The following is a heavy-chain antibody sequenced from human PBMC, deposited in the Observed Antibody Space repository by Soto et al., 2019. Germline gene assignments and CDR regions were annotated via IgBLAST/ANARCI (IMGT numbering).Heavy chain of an antibody. Sequence: QVQLVESGGGVVQPGRSLRLSCAASGFTFSSYAMHWVRQAPGKGLEWVAVISYDGSNKYYADSVKGRFTISRDNSKNTLYLQMDSLRAEDTAVYYCARGIAAAVHYYYYYGMDVWGQGTTFTVSS. CDR1: GFTFSSYA. J-gene: IGHJ6*02. CDR3: ARGIAAAVHYYYYYGMDV. CDR2: ISYDGSNK. D-gene: IGHD6-13*01. V-gene: IGHV3-30-3*01.